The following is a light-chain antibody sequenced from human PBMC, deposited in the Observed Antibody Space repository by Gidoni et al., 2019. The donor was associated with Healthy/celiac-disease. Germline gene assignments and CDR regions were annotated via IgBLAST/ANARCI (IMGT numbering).Light chain of an antibody. CDR1: QSVSSSY. Sequence: DIVLTQSPGTLSLSPGERATLSCTASQSVSSSYLAWYQQKPGQAPRLLIHGASSRATGIPDRFSGSGSGTDFTLTISRLEPEDFAVYYCQQDGSSPPAITFGQGTRLEIK. CDR3: QQDGSSPPAIT. CDR2: GAS. V-gene: IGKV3-20*01. J-gene: IGKJ5*01.